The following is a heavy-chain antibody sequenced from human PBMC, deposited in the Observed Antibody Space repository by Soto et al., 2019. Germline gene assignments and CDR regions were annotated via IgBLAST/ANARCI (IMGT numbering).Heavy chain of an antibody. CDR3: VRDLDGSGAYYTDF. V-gene: IGHV1-18*01. D-gene: IGHD3-10*01. CDR2: ISAYKTNI. Sequence: ASVKVSCKASGYTFPNYGITWVRQAPGQGLEWMGWISAYKTNIKYAQKFQGRVTLTTDTSTGTAYMELRSLRSDDTAIYYCVRDLDGSGAYYTDFCGQRTLVTVSS. J-gene: IGHJ4*02. CDR1: GYTFPNYG.